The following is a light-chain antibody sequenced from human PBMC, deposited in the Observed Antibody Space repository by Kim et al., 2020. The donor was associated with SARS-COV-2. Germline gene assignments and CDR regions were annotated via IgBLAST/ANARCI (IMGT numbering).Light chain of an antibody. V-gene: IGLV3-27*01. Sequence: YELTQPSSVSVSPGQTARITCSGDVLAKKYVRWFQQKPGQAPVLLIYKDSERPSEIPERFSGSSSGTTVILTISGALLEDEADYYCYSAADKKQMFGGGTQLTVL. CDR1: VLAKKY. J-gene: IGLJ7*01. CDR3: YSAADKKQM. CDR2: KDS.